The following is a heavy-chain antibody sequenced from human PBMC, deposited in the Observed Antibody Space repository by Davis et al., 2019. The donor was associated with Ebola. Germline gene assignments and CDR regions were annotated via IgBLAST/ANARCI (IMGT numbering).Heavy chain of an antibody. CDR2: TYYTSKWHN. Sequence: PSETLSLTCAISGDSVFGKNGAWNWIRQSPSRGLEWLGRTYYTSKWHNGYGESVKSRITINPDTSKNQLSLQLNSVTPEDTAVYYCVRGWGRTGLDVWGQGTTVTVSS. D-gene: IGHD3-16*01. V-gene: IGHV6-1*01. CDR3: VRGWGRTGLDV. CDR1: GDSVFGKNGA. J-gene: IGHJ6*02.